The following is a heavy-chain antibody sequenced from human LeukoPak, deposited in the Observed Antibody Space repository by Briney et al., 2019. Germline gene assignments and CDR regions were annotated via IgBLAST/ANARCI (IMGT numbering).Heavy chain of an antibody. J-gene: IGHJ4*02. CDR2: IYYSGST. D-gene: IGHD6-6*01. Sequence: SETLSLTCTVSGGSISSYYWSWIRQPPGKGREWIGYIYYSGSTNYNPSLKSRVTISVDTSKNQFSLKLSSVTAADTAVYYCARVGSIAARPGELDYWGQGTLVTVSS. CDR1: GGSISSYY. CDR3: ARVGSIAARPGELDY. V-gene: IGHV4-59*01.